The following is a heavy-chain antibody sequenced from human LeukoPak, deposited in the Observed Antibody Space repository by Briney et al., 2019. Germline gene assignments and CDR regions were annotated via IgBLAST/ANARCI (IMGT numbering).Heavy chain of an antibody. CDR2: IYDSGST. CDR1: GGSVSSSIYY. V-gene: IGHV4-39*01. J-gene: IGHJ4*02. Sequence: SETLSLTCTVPGGSVSSSIYYWGWIRQPPGKWLEWIGSIYDSGSTSYNPSLKSRVTISVDTSKNQFSLQLTSVTAADTAVYYCESRNDILTGYVFDFWGQGTLVTVSS. D-gene: IGHD3-9*01. CDR3: ESRNDILTGYVFDF.